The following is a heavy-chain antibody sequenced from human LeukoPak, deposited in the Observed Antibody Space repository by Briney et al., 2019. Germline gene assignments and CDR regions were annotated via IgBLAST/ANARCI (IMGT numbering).Heavy chain of an antibody. D-gene: IGHD3-10*01. J-gene: IGHJ4*02. V-gene: IGHV4-30-4*07. Sequence: SETLSLTCAVSGGSISRSGYSWSWIRQPPGKGLDWIAYIYYTGSTYYNPSLKSRVTISLDTSKNQFSLKLTSVTAADTAIYYCARDAKYYYGSRTFFFYEHWGQGTLLTVSS. CDR2: IYYTGST. CDR3: ARDAKYYYGSRTFFFYEH. CDR1: GGSISRSGYS.